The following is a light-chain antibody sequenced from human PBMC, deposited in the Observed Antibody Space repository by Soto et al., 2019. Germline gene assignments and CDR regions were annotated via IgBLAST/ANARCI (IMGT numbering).Light chain of an antibody. V-gene: IGLV1-51*01. CDR1: SSNIGNNY. CDR2: DNN. J-gene: IGLJ1*01. CDR3: GTWDSSLSAHYV. Sequence: QSVLTQPPSVSAAPGQKVTISCSGSSSNIGNNYVSWYQQLPGTAPKLLIYDNNKRPSGIPDRFSGSKSGTLATLGITGLQTGDEADYYCGTWDSSLSAHYVFGTGTKLTVL.